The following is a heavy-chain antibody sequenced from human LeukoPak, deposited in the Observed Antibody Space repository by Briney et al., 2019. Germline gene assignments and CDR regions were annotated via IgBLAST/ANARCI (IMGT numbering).Heavy chain of an antibody. V-gene: IGHV3-33*01. D-gene: IGHD6-19*01. Sequence: GGSLRLSCAASGFTFNDYGMHWVRQAPGKGLEWVAVTWYDGSNKYYAESVKGRFTISRDNRRNTLYLQMNSLRAEDTAVYYCAREGYSSGCFDYWGQGTLVTVSS. CDR2: TWYDGSNK. CDR3: AREGYSSGCFDY. CDR1: GFTFNDYG. J-gene: IGHJ4*02.